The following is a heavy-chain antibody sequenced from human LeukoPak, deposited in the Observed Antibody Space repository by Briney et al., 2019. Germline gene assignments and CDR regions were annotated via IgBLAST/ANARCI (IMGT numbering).Heavy chain of an antibody. CDR1: GFTVSSNY. CDR3: ASSIAASTAHYYYYYGMDV. CDR2: IYSGGST. J-gene: IGHJ6*02. Sequence: VGSLRLSCAASGFTVSSNYMSWVRQAPGKGLEWVSVIYSGGSTYYADSVKGRFTISRDNSKNTLYLQMNSLRAEDTAVYYCASSIAASTAHYYYYYGMDVWGQGTTFTVSS. D-gene: IGHD6-13*01. V-gene: IGHV3-66*01.